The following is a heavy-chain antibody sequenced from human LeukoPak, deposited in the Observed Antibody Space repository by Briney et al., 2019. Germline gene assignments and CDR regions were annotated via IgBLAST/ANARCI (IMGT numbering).Heavy chain of an antibody. CDR2: IYSGGST. CDR3: ARPTTEEAFDI. Sequence: PGGSLRLSCAASGFTVSSNYMSWVRQAPGKGLEWVSVIYSGGSTYYADSVKGRFTISRDNSKNTLYLQVNSLRAEDTAVYYCARPTTEEAFDIWGQGTMVTVSS. J-gene: IGHJ3*02. D-gene: IGHD4-11*01. CDR1: GFTVSSNY. V-gene: IGHV3-53*05.